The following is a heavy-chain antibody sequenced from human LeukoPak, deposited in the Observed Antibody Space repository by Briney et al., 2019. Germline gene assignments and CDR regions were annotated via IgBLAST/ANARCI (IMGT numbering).Heavy chain of an antibody. CDR3: ATGKHYYDSSGYSY. J-gene: IGHJ4*02. CDR2: FDPEDDET. CDR1: GYTLTELS. V-gene: IGHV1-24*01. D-gene: IGHD3-22*01. Sequence: ASVNVSFKVSGYTLTELSMHLVRQAPGKGLEWMGGFDPEDDETIYAKKFKGRVTMTEDRTTDTAYMQLSSLRSEDTAVYYCATGKHYYDSSGYSYWGQGTLVTVSS.